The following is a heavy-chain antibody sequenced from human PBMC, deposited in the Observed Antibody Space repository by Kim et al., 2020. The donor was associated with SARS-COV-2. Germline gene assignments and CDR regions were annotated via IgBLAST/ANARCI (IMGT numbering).Heavy chain of an antibody. Sequence: GESLKISCKASGYSFSNYWIGWVRQMPGKGLEWMGIIYPGDSDTRYSPSFQGQVTISVDKSISIAYLQWSSLKASDTAMYYCARRDYYGSGSFFDYWGQGTLVTVSS. CDR2: IYPGDSDT. V-gene: IGHV5-51*01. D-gene: IGHD3-10*01. CDR3: ARRDYYGSGSFFDY. J-gene: IGHJ4*02. CDR1: GYSFSNYW.